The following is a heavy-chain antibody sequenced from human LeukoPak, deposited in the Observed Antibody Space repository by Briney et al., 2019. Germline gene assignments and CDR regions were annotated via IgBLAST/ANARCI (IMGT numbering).Heavy chain of an antibody. Sequence: SETLSLTCAVYGGSFSGYDWSWIRQPPGKGLEWIGEINHSGSTNYNPSLKSRVTISVDTSKNQFSLKLSSVTAADTAVYYCARGLYCSSTSCPCDYWGQGTLVTVSS. CDR2: INHSGST. J-gene: IGHJ4*02. D-gene: IGHD2-2*01. CDR1: GGSFSGYD. CDR3: ARGLYCSSTSCPCDY. V-gene: IGHV4-34*01.